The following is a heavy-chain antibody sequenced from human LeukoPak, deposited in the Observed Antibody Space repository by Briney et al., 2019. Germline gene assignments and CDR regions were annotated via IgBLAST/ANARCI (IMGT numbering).Heavy chain of an antibody. CDR1: GYSISSGYH. CDR3: ARLSGYGGKQNFQH. D-gene: IGHD4-23*01. CDR2: VYRSGTT. V-gene: IGHV4-38-2*01. J-gene: IGHJ1*01. Sequence: PSETLSLICVVSGYSISSGYHWGWIRQPPGKGLEWIGSVYRSGTTYYDPSLKSRVTISVDTSNNQISLKVRSVTAADTAMYYCARLSGYGGKQNFQHWGQGTLVTVSS.